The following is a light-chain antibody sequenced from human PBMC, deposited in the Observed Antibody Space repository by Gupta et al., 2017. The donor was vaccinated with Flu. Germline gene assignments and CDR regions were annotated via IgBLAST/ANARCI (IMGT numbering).Light chain of an antibody. CDR3: VAWDDSLNGLE. CDR1: SSNIGINI. J-gene: IGLJ3*02. CDR2: NDN. V-gene: IGLV1-44*01. Sequence: SSSNIGINIVNWYQQLPGTAPRLLIYNDNQRPSGVPDRFSGSRSGTSASLAISGLQSEDEADYYCVAWDDSLNGLEFGGGTKLTVL.